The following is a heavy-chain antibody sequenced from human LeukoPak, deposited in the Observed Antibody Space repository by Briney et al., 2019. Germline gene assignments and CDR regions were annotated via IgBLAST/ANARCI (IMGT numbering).Heavy chain of an antibody. Sequence: GGSLRLSCAASGFTFSSSAMSWVRQAPGKGLEWVSAISGSGGNTYYADSMKGRFTISRDNSKNTLYLQMNSLRAEDTAVYYCAKISLDGDYVWGQGTLVTVPS. J-gene: IGHJ4*02. V-gene: IGHV3-23*01. CDR2: ISGSGGNT. CDR1: GFTFSSSA. CDR3: AKISLDGDYV. D-gene: IGHD4-17*01.